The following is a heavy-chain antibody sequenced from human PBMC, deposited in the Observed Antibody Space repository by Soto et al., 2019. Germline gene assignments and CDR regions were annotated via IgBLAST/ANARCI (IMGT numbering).Heavy chain of an antibody. J-gene: IGHJ4*02. CDR3: ARDLLEGYGHARQPDY. V-gene: IGHV3-21*06. CDR1: GFTFSAYS. D-gene: IGHD5-18*01. Sequence: EVQLVESGGGLVKPGGSLRLSCVASGFTFSAYSMSWVRQAPGQGLEWVSSITSSSIYIYYTRSVEGRFTISRDDAKNSLHLQMNSLRAEDTAVYYCARDLLEGYGHARQPDYWGQGTLVTVSS. CDR2: ITSSSIYI.